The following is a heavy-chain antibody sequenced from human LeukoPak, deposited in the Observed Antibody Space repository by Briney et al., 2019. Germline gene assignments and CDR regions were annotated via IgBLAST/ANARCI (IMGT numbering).Heavy chain of an antibody. CDR3: ATRIDGTYY. CDR2: ITPGNSDT. Sequence: GESLKISCKGSGYSFTTYWIGWMRRMPGRGLEWMAIITPGNSDTQYSPSLQGQVTISADKSISTAYLQWSSLKASDSAMYYCATRIDGTYYWGQGTLVTVSS. D-gene: IGHD1-26*01. J-gene: IGHJ4*02. V-gene: IGHV5-51*01. CDR1: GYSFTTYW.